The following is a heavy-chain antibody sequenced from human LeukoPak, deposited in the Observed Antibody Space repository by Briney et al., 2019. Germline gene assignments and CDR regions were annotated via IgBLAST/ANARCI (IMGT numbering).Heavy chain of an antibody. CDR3: AGDLGGGWFDP. V-gene: IGHV3-21*01. CDR2: ISSSSTYI. Sequence: GGSLRLSCAASGFTFSNYNMNCVRQAPGKGLEWVSSISSSSTYIYYADSLKGRFTISKANAKNSLYLQMKSLRAEDTVVYYCAGDLGGGWFDPWGQGTLVTVSS. D-gene: IGHD3-10*01. J-gene: IGHJ5*02. CDR1: GFTFSNYN.